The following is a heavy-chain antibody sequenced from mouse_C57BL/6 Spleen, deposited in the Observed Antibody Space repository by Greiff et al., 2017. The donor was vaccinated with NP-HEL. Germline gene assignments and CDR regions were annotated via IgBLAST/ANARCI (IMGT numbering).Heavy chain of an antibody. J-gene: IGHJ1*03. V-gene: IGHV1-7*01. CDR1: GYTFTSYW. D-gene: IGHD2-10*01. CDR3: ARTYYGNYGYFDV. CDR2: INPSSGYT. Sequence: VQVVESGAELAKPGASVKLSCKASGYTFTSYWMHWVKQRPGQGLEWIGYINPSSGYTKYNQKFKDKATLTADKSSSTAYMQLSSLTYEDSAVYYCARTYYGNYGYFDVWGTGTTVTVSS.